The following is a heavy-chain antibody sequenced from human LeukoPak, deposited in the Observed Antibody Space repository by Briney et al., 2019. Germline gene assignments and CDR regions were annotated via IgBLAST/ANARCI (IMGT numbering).Heavy chain of an antibody. J-gene: IGHJ3*02. CDR2: IYYSGST. CDR3: ARGNPYDISTGYYFAFDI. D-gene: IGHD3-9*01. CDR1: GGSISSGGYY. Sequence: SQTLSLTCTVSGGSISSGGYYWSWIRQHPGKGLEWSGYIYYSGSTYCNPSLKSRDTISVDTSTNQFTLKLSSVTASDKALYYCARGNPYDISTGYYFAFDIGGQGTMVTVSS. V-gene: IGHV4-31*03.